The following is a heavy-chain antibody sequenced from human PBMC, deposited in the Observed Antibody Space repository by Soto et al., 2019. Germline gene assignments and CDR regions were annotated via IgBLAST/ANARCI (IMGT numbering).Heavy chain of an antibody. J-gene: IGHJ4*02. D-gene: IGHD6-13*01. Sequence: SETLSLTCAVSGGSISSSGYSWSWIRQPPGKGLEWVGYVYHSGSTYYNPSLKGRVTISVDRSKNQFSLKLSSVTAADTAVYYCASSHAGAHITAAVHWGQGTLVTVSS. CDR1: GGSISSSGYS. CDR2: VYHSGST. CDR3: ASSHAGAHITAAVH. V-gene: IGHV4-30-2*01.